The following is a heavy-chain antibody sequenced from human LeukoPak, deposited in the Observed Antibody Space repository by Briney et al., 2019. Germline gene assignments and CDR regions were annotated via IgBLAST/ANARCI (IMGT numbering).Heavy chain of an antibody. J-gene: IGHJ3*02. Sequence: PSQTLSLTCTVSGGSISSGSYYWSWIRQPAGKGLEWIGRIYTSGSTNYNPSLKSRVTISVDTSKNQFSLKLSSVTAAGTAVYYCARRIVVVTATKNAFDIWGQGTMVTVSS. V-gene: IGHV4-61*02. D-gene: IGHD2-21*02. CDR3: ARRIVVVTATKNAFDI. CDR2: IYTSGST. CDR1: GGSISSGSYY.